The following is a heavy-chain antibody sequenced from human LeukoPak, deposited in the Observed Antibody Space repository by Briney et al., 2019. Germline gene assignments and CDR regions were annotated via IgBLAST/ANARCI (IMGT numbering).Heavy chain of an antibody. D-gene: IGHD5-12*01. CDR3: ATLDVNIVATVLDY. CDR1: GFTFSSYA. V-gene: IGHV3-23*01. J-gene: IGHJ4*02. CDR2: ISGSGGST. Sequence: PGGSLRLSCAASGFTFSSYAMSWVRQAPGKGLEWVLAISGSGGSTYYADSVKGRFTISRDNSKNTLYLQMNSLRAEDTAVYYCATLDVNIVATVLDYWGQGTLVTVSS.